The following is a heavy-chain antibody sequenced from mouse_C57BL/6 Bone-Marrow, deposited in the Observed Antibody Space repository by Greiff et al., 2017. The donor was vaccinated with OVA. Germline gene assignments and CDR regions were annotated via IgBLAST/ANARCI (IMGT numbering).Heavy chain of an antibody. CDR1: GYTFTSYT. J-gene: IGHJ2*01. Sequence: VKLVESGAELARPGASVKMSCKASGYTFTSYTMHWVKQRPGQGLEWIGYINPSSGYTKYNQKFKDKATLTADKSSSTAYMQLSSLTSEDSAVYYCARSVVGYWGQGTTLTVSS. CDR2: INPSSGYT. D-gene: IGHD1-1*01. V-gene: IGHV1-4*01. CDR3: ARSVVGY.